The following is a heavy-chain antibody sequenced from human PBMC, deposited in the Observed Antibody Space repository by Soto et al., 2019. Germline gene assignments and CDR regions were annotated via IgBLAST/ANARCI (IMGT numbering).Heavy chain of an antibody. CDR2: MNPNSGNT. D-gene: IGHD6-13*01. CDR1: GGTFSSCA. Sequence: ASVKVSSKASGGTFSSCAINWVRQATGQGLEWMGWMNPNSGNTGYAQKFQGRVTMTRNTSISTAYMELSSLRSEDTAVYYCARRGYSSSWYYYYYYGMDVWGQGTTVTVS. J-gene: IGHJ6*02. V-gene: IGHV1-8*01. CDR3: ARRGYSSSWYYYYYYGMDV.